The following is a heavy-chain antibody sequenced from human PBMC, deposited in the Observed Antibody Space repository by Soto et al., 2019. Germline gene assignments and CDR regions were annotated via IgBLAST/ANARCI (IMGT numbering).Heavy chain of an antibody. CDR2: TYYRSKWYN. Sequence: SQTLSLTCAISGYSVSSNSAAWNWIRQSPSRGLEWLGRTYYRSKWYNDYAVSVKSRITINPDTSKNQFSLQLNSVTPEDTAVYYCAREVPYCSGGSCFRNWFDPWGQGTLVTVSS. J-gene: IGHJ5*02. D-gene: IGHD2-15*01. CDR3: AREVPYCSGGSCFRNWFDP. V-gene: IGHV6-1*01. CDR1: GYSVSSNSAA.